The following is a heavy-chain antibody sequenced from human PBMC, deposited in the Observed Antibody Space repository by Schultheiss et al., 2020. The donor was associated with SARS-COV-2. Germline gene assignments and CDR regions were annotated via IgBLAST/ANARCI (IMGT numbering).Heavy chain of an antibody. CDR1: GYTFTSYY. D-gene: IGHD6-6*01. J-gene: IGHJ4*02. CDR3: AADRYEVAARRITPGYFDY. Sequence: ASVKVSCKASGYTFTSYYMHWVRQAPGQGLEWMGIINPSGGSTSYAQKFQGRVTMTRDMSTSTAYMELSSLRSEDTAVYYCAADRYEVAARRITPGYFDYWGQGTLVTVSS. V-gene: IGHV1-46*01. CDR2: INPSGGST.